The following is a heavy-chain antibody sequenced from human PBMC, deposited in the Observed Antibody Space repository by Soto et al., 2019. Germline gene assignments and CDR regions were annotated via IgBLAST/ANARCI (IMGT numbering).Heavy chain of an antibody. J-gene: IGHJ6*02. CDR3: VFGDCTSTSCSYYFYGLDV. CDR2: ILPIFGSP. CDR1: GGSFRRYA. D-gene: IGHD2-2*01. Sequence: QVQLVQSGAEVKKPGSSVKVSCKASGGSFRRYAISWVRQAPGQGLEWMGGILPIFGSPSHAQKFRGRATITADESTSTAYLELTSLTSEDTAMYYCVFGDCTSTSCSYYFYGLDVWGQGTTVTVSS. V-gene: IGHV1-69*01.